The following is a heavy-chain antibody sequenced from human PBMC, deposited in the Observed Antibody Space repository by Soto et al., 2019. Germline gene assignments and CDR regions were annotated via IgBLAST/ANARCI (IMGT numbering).Heavy chain of an antibody. Sequence: QVHLVQSGAELRKPGSSVRVSCKASGDTFNSYTINWVRQAPGLGLEWMGRTIPILSMSNYALKFQGRLTITADKSTSTAYMVLSSLKSEDTAIYYCATYYGSGSQDFDYWGQGALVTVSS. V-gene: IGHV1-69*02. CDR3: ATYYGSGSQDFDY. CDR2: TIPILSMS. D-gene: IGHD3-10*01. CDR1: GDTFNSYT. J-gene: IGHJ4*02.